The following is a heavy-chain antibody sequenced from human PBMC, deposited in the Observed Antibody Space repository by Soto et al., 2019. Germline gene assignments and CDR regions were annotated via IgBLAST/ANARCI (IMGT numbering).Heavy chain of an antibody. CDR3: ARGKLATLTDF. CDR2: IIPIFGTA. J-gene: IGHJ4*02. D-gene: IGHD5-12*01. V-gene: IGHV1-69*06. CDR1: GGTFSSYA. Sequence: GASVKVSCKASGGTFSSYAISWVRQAPGQGLEWMGGIIPIFGTANYAQKFQGRVTITADKSTSTAYMELSSLRSEDTAVYYCARGKLATLTDFWGQGTLVTVSS.